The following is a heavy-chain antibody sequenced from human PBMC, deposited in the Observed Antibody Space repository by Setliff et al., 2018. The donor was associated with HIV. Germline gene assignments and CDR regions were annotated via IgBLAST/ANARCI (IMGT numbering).Heavy chain of an antibody. CDR1: GGTFSSYA. CDR2: IIPIFGTA. J-gene: IGHJ4*02. V-gene: IGHV1-69*05. D-gene: IGHD3-22*01. Sequence: SVKVSCKASGGTFSSYAISWVRQAPGQGLEWMGGIIPIFGTANYAQKFQGRVTMTTDTATSTASMEVRSLRSDDTAMYYCARYSTFTTNFDDWGQGTLVTVSS. CDR3: ARYSTFTTNFDD.